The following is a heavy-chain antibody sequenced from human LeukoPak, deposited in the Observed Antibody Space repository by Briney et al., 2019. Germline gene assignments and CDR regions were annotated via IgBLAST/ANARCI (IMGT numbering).Heavy chain of an antibody. CDR3: AREHLFSGSENYVLHNWFDP. D-gene: IGHD3-10*01. CDR1: GYTFTDYY. CDR2: INPDTGGT. V-gene: IGHV1-2*02. J-gene: IGHJ5*02. Sequence: GASVKVSCKASGYTFTDYYMYWVRQAPGQGLERMGRINPDTGGTNSEQRFQGRVTLTRDTSIRTAYMELSSLRSDDTAVYYCAREHLFSGSENYVLHNWFDPWGQGTLVTVSS.